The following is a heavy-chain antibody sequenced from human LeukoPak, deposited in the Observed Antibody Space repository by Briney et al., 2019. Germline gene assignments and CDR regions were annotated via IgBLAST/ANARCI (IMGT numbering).Heavy chain of an antibody. V-gene: IGHV4-34*01. J-gene: IGHJ4*02. CDR3: ARGYGDYELDY. CDR2: INHSGSS. D-gene: IGHD4-17*01. CDR1: GGSFSGYY. Sequence: PSETLSLTCAVYGGSFSGYYWSWIRQPPGKGLEWIGEINHSGSSNYNSSLKSIVTISVDTSKNQFSLTLSSVTAADTAVYYCARGYGDYELDYWGQGTLVTVSS.